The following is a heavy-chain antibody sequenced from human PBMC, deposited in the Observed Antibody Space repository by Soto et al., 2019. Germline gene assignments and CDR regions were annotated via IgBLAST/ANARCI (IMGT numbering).Heavy chain of an antibody. CDR2: ISTYSGDT. D-gene: IGHD5-12*01. J-gene: IGHJ5*02. V-gene: IGHV1-18*01. Sequence: QVHLVQSGVEVKTPGASVKVSFQASVYTFFTYDISWLRQAPGQGLAWMGGISTYSGDTQYAQKFQGRGTMTTDTSTTPAYLDLRSLRSYVEAVFYCARHHGPTTSENWFDPWGQGTLVNVSS. CDR1: VYTFFTYD. CDR3: ARHHGPTTSENWFDP.